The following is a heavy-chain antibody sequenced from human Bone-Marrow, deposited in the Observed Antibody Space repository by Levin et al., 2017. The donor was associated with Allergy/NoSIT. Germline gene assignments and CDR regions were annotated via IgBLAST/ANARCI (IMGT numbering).Heavy chain of an antibody. CDR3: ARGGRNACSHGHCHIGDFDY. CDR1: GYQFNSYG. D-gene: IGHD2-8*01. V-gene: IGHV1-18*01. J-gene: IGHJ4*02. Sequence: PGASVKVSCKTSGYQFNSYGISWVRQAPGQGLEWLGWISVYNGNTNYAQKVQGRVTMTTDTSTSTAYMELWSLRSDDTAVYYGARGGRNACSHGHCHIGDFDYWGQGTVLTVSS. CDR2: ISVYNGNT.